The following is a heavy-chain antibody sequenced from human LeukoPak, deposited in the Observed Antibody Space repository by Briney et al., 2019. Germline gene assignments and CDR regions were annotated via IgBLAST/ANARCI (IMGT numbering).Heavy chain of an antibody. V-gene: IGHV3-30*04. CDR2: ISYDGSNK. CDR1: GFTFSSYA. CDR3: ARDQRYDILTGYSYYFDY. Sequence: GGSLRLSCAASGFTFSSYAMHWVRQAPGKGLEWVAVISYDGSNKYYADSVKGRFTISRDNSKNMLYLQMNSLRAEDTAVYYCARDQRYDILTGYSYYFDYWGQGTLVTVSS. D-gene: IGHD3-9*01. J-gene: IGHJ4*02.